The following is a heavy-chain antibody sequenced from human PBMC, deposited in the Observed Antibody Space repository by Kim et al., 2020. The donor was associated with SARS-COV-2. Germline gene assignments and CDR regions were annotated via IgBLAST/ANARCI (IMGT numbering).Heavy chain of an antibody. J-gene: IGHJ6*02. Sequence: GGSLRLSCAASGFTVSSNYMSWVRQAPGKGLEWVSVIYSGGSTYYADSVKGRFTISRDNSKNTLYLQMNSLRAEDTAVYYCARLSVYSGYFMDVWGQGTTVTVSS. CDR1: GFTVSSNY. CDR2: IYSGGST. CDR3: ARLSVYSGYFMDV. D-gene: IGHD5-12*01. V-gene: IGHV3-53*01.